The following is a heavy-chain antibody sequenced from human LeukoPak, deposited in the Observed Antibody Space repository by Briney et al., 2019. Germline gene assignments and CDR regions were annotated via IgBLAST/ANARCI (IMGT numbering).Heavy chain of an antibody. CDR3: ARHVGNGYSDHFDY. J-gene: IGHJ4*02. CDR2: IYYSGST. V-gene: IGHV4-39*01. D-gene: IGHD5-24*01. CDR1: GGSISSSSYQ. Sequence: PSGTLSLTCTVSGGSISSSSYQWGWIRQPPGKGLEWIGSIYYSGSTYYNPSHKSRVTVSVDTSKNQFSLKLSSVTAADTAVYYCARHVGNGYSDHFDYWGQGTLVTVSS.